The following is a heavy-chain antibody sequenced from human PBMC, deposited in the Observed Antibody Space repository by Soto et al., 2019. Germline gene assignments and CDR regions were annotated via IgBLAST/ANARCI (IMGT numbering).Heavy chain of an antibody. J-gene: IGHJ4*02. Sequence: GGSLRLSCAASGFTFSSYAMHWVRQAPGKGLEWVAVISYDGSNKYYADSVKGRFTISRDNSKNTLYLQMNSLRAEDTAVYYCARDRKDIVATIDYYFDHWGQGTLVTVSS. V-gene: IGHV3-30-3*01. CDR2: ISYDGSNK. CDR1: GFTFSSYA. CDR3: ARDRKDIVATIDYYFDH. D-gene: IGHD5-12*01.